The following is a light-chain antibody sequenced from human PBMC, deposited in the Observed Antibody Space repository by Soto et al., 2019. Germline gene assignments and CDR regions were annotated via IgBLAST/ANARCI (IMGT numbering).Light chain of an antibody. Sequence: QSALTQPPSASGSPGXSVTISCTGTSSDVGGYNYVSWYQQHPGKAPKLMISEVSKRPSGVPDRFSGSKSGNTASLPVSGLQAEDEADYYCSSFAGNNNLVFGGGTKVTVL. CDR2: EVS. V-gene: IGLV2-8*01. CDR1: SSDVGGYNY. CDR3: SSFAGNNNLV. J-gene: IGLJ2*01.